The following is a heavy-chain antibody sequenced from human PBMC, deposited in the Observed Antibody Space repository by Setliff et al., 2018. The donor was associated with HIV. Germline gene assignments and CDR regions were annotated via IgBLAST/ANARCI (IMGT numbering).Heavy chain of an antibody. CDR2: IYYSGST. CDR1: GGSIYGSDYY. CDR3: ARDRSNWNYGKNYMDV. D-gene: IGHD1-7*01. V-gene: IGHV4-39*07. J-gene: IGHJ6*03. Sequence: PSETLSLTCTVSGGSIYGSDYYWGWIRQPPGKGLESIGSIYYSGSTYYNPSLKSRVTISVDTCKNQFSLKLSSVTAADTAVYYCARDRSNWNYGKNYMDVWGKGTTVTVSS.